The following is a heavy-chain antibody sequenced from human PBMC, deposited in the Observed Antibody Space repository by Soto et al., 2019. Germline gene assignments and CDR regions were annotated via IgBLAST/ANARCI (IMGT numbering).Heavy chain of an antibody. CDR3: ASFPGYSSTWLDS. J-gene: IGHJ4*02. CDR1: GGSISSGGYY. V-gene: IGHV4-31*03. Sequence: TLSLTCTVSGGSISSGGYYWSWIRQHPGKGLEWIGFIYYNVSTYYNPSLKSRVTISVDMSKNQFSLKLSSVTAADTAVYYCASFPGYSSTWLDSWGQGTLVTVSS. D-gene: IGHD6-13*01. CDR2: IYYNVST.